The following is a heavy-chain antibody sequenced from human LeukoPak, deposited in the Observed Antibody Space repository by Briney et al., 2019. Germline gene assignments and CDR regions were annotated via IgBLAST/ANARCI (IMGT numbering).Heavy chain of an antibody. J-gene: IGHJ3*02. CDR3: ARDPPGPYYYDSSGRDAFDI. CDR2: ISSSRSTI. V-gene: IGHV3-48*02. CDR1: GFTFSSYS. Sequence: GGSLRLSCAASGFTFSSYSMNWVRQAPGKGLEWVSYISSSRSTIYYADSVKGRFTISRDNAKKSLYLQMNSLRDEDTAVYYCARDPPGPYYYDSSGRDAFDIWGQGTMVTVSS. D-gene: IGHD3-22*01.